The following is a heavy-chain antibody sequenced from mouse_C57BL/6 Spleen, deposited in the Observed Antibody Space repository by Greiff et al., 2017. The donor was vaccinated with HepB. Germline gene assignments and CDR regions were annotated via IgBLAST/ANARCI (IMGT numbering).Heavy chain of an antibody. J-gene: IGHJ4*01. V-gene: IGHV1-69*01. CDR1: GYTFTSYW. CDR2: IDPSDSYT. Sequence: VQLQQPGAELVMPGASVKLSCKASGYTFTSYWMHWVKQRPGQGLEWIGEIDPSDSYTNYNQKFKGKSTLTVDKSSSPAYMQLSSLTSEDSAVYYCARGDYYGSSPLYAMDYWGQGTSVTVSS. CDR3: ARGDYYGSSPLYAMDY. D-gene: IGHD1-1*01.